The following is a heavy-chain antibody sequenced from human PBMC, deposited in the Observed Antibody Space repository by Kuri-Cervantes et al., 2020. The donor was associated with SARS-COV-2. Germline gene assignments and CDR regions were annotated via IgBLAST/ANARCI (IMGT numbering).Heavy chain of an antibody. CDR1: GYTFTSYA. D-gene: IGHD3-3*01. Sequence: ASVKVSCKASGYTFTSYAMHWVRQAPGQRLEWMGWINAGNGNTKYSQKFQGRVTITRDTSASTAYMELSSLRAEDTALYYCAKDFGFLEWLFPWFDPWGQGTLVTVSS. V-gene: IGHV1-3*01. J-gene: IGHJ5*02. CDR2: INAGNGNT. CDR3: AKDFGFLEWLFPWFDP.